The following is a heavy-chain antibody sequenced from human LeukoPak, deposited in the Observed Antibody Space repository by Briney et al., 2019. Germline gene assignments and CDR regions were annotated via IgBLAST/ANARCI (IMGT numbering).Heavy chain of an antibody. Sequence: GASVKVSCKASGGTFSNYAISWVRQAPGQGLEWMGWISAYNSNTNYAQKKLQGRVTVTTDTSTSTAYMELRSLRSDDTAVYYCARDLRRDTSGWNSQAVLDYWGQGTLVTVSS. CDR1: GGTFSNYA. D-gene: IGHD6-19*01. CDR2: ISAYNSNT. CDR3: ARDLRRDTSGWNSQAVLDY. J-gene: IGHJ4*02. V-gene: IGHV1-18*01.